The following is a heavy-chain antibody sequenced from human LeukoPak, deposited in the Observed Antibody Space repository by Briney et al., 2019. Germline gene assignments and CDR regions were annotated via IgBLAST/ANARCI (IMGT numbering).Heavy chain of an antibody. J-gene: IGHJ4*02. CDR2: INPNSGNT. CDR1: GYTFTSYD. V-gene: IGHV1-8*01. D-gene: IGHD6-19*01. Sequence: ASVKVSCKASGYTFTSYDINWVRQATGQGLEWMGWINPNSGNTGYAQKFQGRVTMTRNTSISTAYMELSSLRSEDTAVYYCAKERGYSSGWSLDYWGQGTLVTVSS. CDR3: AKERGYSSGWSLDY.